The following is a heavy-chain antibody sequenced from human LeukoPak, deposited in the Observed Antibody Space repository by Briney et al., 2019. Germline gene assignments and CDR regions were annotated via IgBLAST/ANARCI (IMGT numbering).Heavy chain of an antibody. CDR3: ARGKDDYDFWSGYPH. J-gene: IGHJ4*02. CDR1: GGSIRGYY. CDR2: SNDSGST. Sequence: PSETLSLTCAVYGGSIRGYYWSGIRQPPGGGLEWIGESNDSGSTNYTPSLKSRVTISLDTSKNQFSLRLRSVTAADTAVYYCARGKDDYDFWSGYPHWGQGTLVTVSS. D-gene: IGHD3-3*01. V-gene: IGHV4-34*01.